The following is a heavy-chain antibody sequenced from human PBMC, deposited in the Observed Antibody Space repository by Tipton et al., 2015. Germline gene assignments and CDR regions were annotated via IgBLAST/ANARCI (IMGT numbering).Heavy chain of an antibody. J-gene: IGHJ4*01. V-gene: IGHV4-59*01. CDR3: ARFRFDYFDY. CDR2: IYYSGST. Sequence: TLSLTCNVSGGSITSYYWSWIRQPPGKGLEWIGYIYYSGSTKYSPSLKRRVTISVDSSKTQLSLKLRSVTAADTAVYYCARFRFDYFDYWGHGTLVTFSS. CDR1: GGSITSYY. D-gene: IGHD3-3*01.